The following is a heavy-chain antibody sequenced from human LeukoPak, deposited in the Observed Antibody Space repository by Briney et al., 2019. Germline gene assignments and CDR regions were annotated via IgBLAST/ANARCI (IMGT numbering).Heavy chain of an antibody. J-gene: IGHJ3*02. Sequence: GSLRLSCAASGFSITRKYMSWIRQPPGKGLEWIGYIYYSGSTNYNPSLKSRVTISVDTSKNQFSLKLSSVTAADTAVYYCARVDYYDSSGINNYDAFDIWGQGTMVTVSS. V-gene: IGHV4-59*01. D-gene: IGHD3-22*01. CDR1: GFSITRKY. CDR3: ARVDYYDSSGINNYDAFDI. CDR2: IYYSGST.